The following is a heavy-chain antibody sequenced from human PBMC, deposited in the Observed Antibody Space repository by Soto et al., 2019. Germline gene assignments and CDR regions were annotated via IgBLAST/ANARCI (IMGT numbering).Heavy chain of an antibody. V-gene: IGHV4-31*03. Sequence: SETLSLTCTVSGGSISSGGYYWSWIRQHPGKGLEWIGYIYYSGSTYYNPSLKSRVTISVDTSKNQFSLKLSSVTAADTAVYYCARSASRPDDYGVYYWGQGTLVTVSS. D-gene: IGHD4-17*01. CDR1: GGSISSGGYY. J-gene: IGHJ4*02. CDR2: IYYSGST. CDR3: ARSASRPDDYGVYY.